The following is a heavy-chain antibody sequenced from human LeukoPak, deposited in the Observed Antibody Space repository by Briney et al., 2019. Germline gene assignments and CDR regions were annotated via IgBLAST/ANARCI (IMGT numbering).Heavy chain of an antibody. CDR2: IYYSGST. D-gene: IGHD3-3*01. CDR1: GGSISSGDYY. J-gene: IGHJ4*02. CDR3: ARARYDFWSGLTHFDY. Sequence: SQTLSLTCTVSGGSISSGDYYWSWIRQPPGEGLEWIGYIYYSGSTYYNPSLKSRVTISVDTSKNQFSLKLSSVTAADTAVYYCARARYDFWSGLTHFDYWGQGTLVTVSS. V-gene: IGHV4-30-4*08.